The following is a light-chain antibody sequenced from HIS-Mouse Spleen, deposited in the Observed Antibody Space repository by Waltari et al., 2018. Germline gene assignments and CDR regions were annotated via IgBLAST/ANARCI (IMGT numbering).Light chain of an antibody. CDR1: SSDVGGYNY. J-gene: IGLJ3*02. CDR2: EDS. CDR3: SSYTSSSTFWV. Sequence: QSALTQPASVSGSPGQSITISCTGTSSDVGGYNYVSWYQQHPGKAPKHLIYEDSKRPSGFSNRFSGSTSGNTASLTISGLQAEDEADYYCSSYTSSSTFWVFGGGTKLTVL. V-gene: IGLV2-14*01.